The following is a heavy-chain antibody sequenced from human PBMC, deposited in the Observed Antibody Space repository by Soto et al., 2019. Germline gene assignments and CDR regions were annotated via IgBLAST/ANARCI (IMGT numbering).Heavy chain of an antibody. J-gene: IGHJ4*02. Sequence: QVQLVQSGAEVKKPGSSVKVSCKASADTFTGYTVTWVRQAPGQGLEWVGRVIPRLGASNFAQKFQGRVTISADKSTDTAYMVLTGLTSEDTAVYYGARSRGSYYSNFDSWGQGTLVTFSS. CDR2: VIPRLGAS. CDR3: ARSRGSYYSNFDS. D-gene: IGHD3-10*01. CDR1: ADTFTGYT. V-gene: IGHV1-69*08.